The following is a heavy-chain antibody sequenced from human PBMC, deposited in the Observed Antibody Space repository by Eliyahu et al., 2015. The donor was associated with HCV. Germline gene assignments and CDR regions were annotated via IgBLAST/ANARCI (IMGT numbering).Heavy chain of an antibody. Sequence: EVQLVESGGGLVKPGGSLRLSCAASGFTFSSYNMNWVRQAPGKGLEWVSSISSSSTYIYYADSVKGRFTISRDNAKNSLYLQMNSLRAEDTAVYYCARGVWGSYRMGWFDPWGQGTLVTVSS. D-gene: IGHD3-16*02. CDR3: ARGVWGSYRMGWFDP. CDR1: GFTFSSYN. J-gene: IGHJ5*02. CDR2: ISSSSTYI. V-gene: IGHV3-21*01.